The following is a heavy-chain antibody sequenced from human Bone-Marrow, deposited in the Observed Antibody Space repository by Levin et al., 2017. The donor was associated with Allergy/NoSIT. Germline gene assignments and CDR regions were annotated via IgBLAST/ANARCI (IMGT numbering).Heavy chain of an antibody. J-gene: IGHJ6*03. CDR2: ISYDGNNR. D-gene: IGHD3-10*01. CDR1: GFTLNSYA. CDR3: ARDLVRITMVRGRMDV. Sequence: GESLKISCAASGFTLNSYATHWVRQAPGKGLEWVAVISYDGNNRYYLDSVKGRFSISRDNPKNTVYLQMNSLKAEDTAVYFCARDLVRITMVRGRMDVWGKGTTVTVSS. V-gene: IGHV3-30*03.